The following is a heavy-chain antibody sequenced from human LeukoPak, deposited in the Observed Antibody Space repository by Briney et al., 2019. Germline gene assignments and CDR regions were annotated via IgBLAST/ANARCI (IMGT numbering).Heavy chain of an antibody. CDR1: GYKFTDYW. CDR3: VRLGPSRYFFDY. D-gene: IGHD3-3*01. Sequence: GESLKISCKVSGYKFTDYWIGWARQMPGQGLEWMGIVDPSDSDTRYSPSFQGQVTISADNAITTAYLQWSTVEASDTAMYYCVRLGPSRYFFDYWGQGTQVTVSS. J-gene: IGHJ4*02. CDR2: VDPSDSDT. V-gene: IGHV5-51*01.